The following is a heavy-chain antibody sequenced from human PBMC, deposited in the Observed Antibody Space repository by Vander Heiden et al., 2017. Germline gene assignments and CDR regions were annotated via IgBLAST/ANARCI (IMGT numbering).Heavy chain of an antibody. D-gene: IGHD2-8*01. Sequence: EVQLVQSGTEVKKPGESLKISCKGLGYSLTAYWIGWGRQMPGKGLEWMGKMYPGDSDTRYSPSFEGQVTMSADKSSSTAYLQWSSLKASDTAIYYCVRRTGYCNNGVCYFDYWGQGTLVTVSS. CDR1: GYSLTAYW. CDR2: MYPGDSDT. J-gene: IGHJ4*02. V-gene: IGHV5-51*01. CDR3: VRRTGYCNNGVCYFDY.